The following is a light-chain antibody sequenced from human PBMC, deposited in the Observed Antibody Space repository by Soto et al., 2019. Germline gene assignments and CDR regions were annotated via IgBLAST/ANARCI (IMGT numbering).Light chain of an antibody. CDR3: SSYAENTPVL. CDR1: SSDVGGYNY. J-gene: IGLJ3*02. CDR2: EVF. V-gene: IGLV2-8*01. Sequence: QSALTQPPSASGSPGQSLTISCTGTSSDVGGYNYVSWYHQHPGKSPKLIIYEVFKRPSGVPDRFSGSKSGNTASLTVSGLQAEDEADYYCSSYAENTPVLFGGGTKLTVL.